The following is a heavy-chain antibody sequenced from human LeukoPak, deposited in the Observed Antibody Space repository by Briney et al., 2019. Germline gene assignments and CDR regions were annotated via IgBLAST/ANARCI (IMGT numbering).Heavy chain of an antibody. Sequence: PSETLSLTCAVYGGSFSGYYWSWIRQPPGKGLEWIGEINHSGSTNYNPSLKSRVTISVDTSKNQFSLELSSVTAADTAVYYCARHLRYTSTSFDSWGQGTLVTVSS. CDR1: GGSFSGYY. V-gene: IGHV4-34*01. J-gene: IGHJ4*02. D-gene: IGHD3-9*01. CDR3: ARHLRYTSTSFDS. CDR2: INHSGST.